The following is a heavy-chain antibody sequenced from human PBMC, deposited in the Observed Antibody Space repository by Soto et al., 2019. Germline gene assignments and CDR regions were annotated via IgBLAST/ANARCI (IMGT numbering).Heavy chain of an antibody. V-gene: IGHV1-18*01. D-gene: IGHD6-13*01. Sequence: ASVKVSCKASGYTFTSYGISWVRQAPGQGLEWMGWISAYNGNTNYAQKLQGRVTITTDTSTSTAYMELRSLRSDDTAVYYCARANLVKVAAAGRWYFDLWGRGTLVTVSS. CDR3: ARANLVKVAAAGRWYFDL. CDR2: ISAYNGNT. J-gene: IGHJ2*01. CDR1: GYTFTSYG.